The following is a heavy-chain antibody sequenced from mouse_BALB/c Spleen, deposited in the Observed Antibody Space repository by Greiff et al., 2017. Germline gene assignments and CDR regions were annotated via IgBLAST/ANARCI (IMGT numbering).Heavy chain of an antibody. V-gene: IGHV5-12-1*01. CDR1: GFTFSSYD. Sequence: EVKLVESGGGLVQPGGSRKLSCAASGFTFSSYDMSWVRQTPEKRLEWVAYISSGGGSTFYPDTVKGRFTISRDNAKNTLYLQMSSLRSEDTAMYYCARGYDVPYWYFDVWGAGTTVTVSS. D-gene: IGHD2-14*01. J-gene: IGHJ1*01. CDR2: ISSGGGST. CDR3: ARGYDVPYWYFDV.